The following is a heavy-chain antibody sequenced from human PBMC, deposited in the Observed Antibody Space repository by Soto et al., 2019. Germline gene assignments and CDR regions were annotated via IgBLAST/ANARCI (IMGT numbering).Heavy chain of an antibody. CDR1: GGSISSGGYA. V-gene: IGHV4-30-2*01. CDR3: ARGPDR. CDR2: IYHSGST. Sequence: QLQLQESGSGRVKPSQTLSLTCAVSGGSISSGGYAWSWIRQPPGKGLEWIGYIYHSGSTYYNPALKSRVTISVDRSKNQFSLKLSSVTAADTAVYYCARGPDRWGQGTLVTVSS. J-gene: IGHJ5*02.